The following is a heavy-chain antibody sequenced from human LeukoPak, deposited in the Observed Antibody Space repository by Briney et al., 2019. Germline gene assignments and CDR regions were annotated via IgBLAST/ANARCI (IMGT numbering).Heavy chain of an antibody. D-gene: IGHD6-6*01. CDR2: IYYSGDS. V-gene: IGHV4-59*08. Sequence: SETLSLSCTVSGVSISSSYWSWVRQPPGKGLEWVGYIYYSGDSNYNPSLKSRATISVDTSKSQFSLKVSSVTAADTAIYYCARHTYARPFDSWGQGTPVTVTS. CDR1: GVSISSSY. CDR3: ARHTYARPFDS. J-gene: IGHJ4*02.